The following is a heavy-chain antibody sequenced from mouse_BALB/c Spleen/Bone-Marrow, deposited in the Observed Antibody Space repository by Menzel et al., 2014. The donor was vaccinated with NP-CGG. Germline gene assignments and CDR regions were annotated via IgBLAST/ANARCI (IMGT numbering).Heavy chain of an antibody. V-gene: IGHV2-9*02. D-gene: IGHD2-3*01. Sequence: QVQLKDSGSGLVAPSQRLSIPCTVSGFSLTSYGVHWVRQPPGKGLEWLGIIWAGGSTNYNSALMSRLSISKDNSKSXVFLKMNSLQTDDTAMYYCAREDGYFHYYAVDYWGQGTSVTVSS. J-gene: IGHJ4*01. CDR2: IWAGGST. CDR3: AREDGYFHYYAVDY. CDR1: GFSLTSYG.